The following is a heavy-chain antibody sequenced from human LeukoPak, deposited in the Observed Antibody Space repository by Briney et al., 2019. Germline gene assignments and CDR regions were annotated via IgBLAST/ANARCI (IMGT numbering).Heavy chain of an antibody. CDR3: TKRGVVIRVILVGFHKEAYYFDS. CDR2: ISDSGGST. D-gene: IGHD3-22*01. J-gene: IGHJ4*02. CDR1: GITLSNYG. V-gene: IGHV3-23*01. Sequence: GGSLRLSCAVSGITLSNYGMSWVRQAPGKGLEWVAGISDSGGSTKYADSVKGRFTISRDNPKNTLYLQMNSLRVEDTAVYFCTKRGVVIRVILVGFHKEAYYFDSWVQGALVTVSS.